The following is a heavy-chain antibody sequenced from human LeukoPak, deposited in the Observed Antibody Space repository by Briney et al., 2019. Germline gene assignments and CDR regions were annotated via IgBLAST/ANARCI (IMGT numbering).Heavy chain of an antibody. D-gene: IGHD1-14*01. CDR2: IRGISTTI. Sequence: GGSLRLSCAASGFTFSDCYMSWIRQAPGKGLEWVSYIRGISTTISYADSVKGRFTISRDNAKNSLYLQMSSLRTEDTAVYYCARDTGFSFDYWGQGTLVTVSS. CDR1: GFTFSDCY. V-gene: IGHV3-11*04. CDR3: ARDTGFSFDY. J-gene: IGHJ4*02.